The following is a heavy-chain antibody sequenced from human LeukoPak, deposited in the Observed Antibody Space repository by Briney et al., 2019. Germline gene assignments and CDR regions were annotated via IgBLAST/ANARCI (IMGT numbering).Heavy chain of an antibody. J-gene: IGHJ4*02. CDR3: ARIGYSSSSLDY. CDR2: INQDGTII. CDR1: GFTFSNYW. D-gene: IGHD6-13*01. Sequence: PGGSLRLSCAPSGFTFSNYWMTWVRQAPGKGLEWVANINQDGTIIYYVDSLKGRFTVSRDNAKHLVFLQMHSLRPEDTAVYFCARIGYSSSSLDYWGQGTLVTVSS. V-gene: IGHV3-7*01.